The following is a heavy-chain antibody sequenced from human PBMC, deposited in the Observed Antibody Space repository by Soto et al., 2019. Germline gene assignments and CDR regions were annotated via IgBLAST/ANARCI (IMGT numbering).Heavy chain of an antibody. Sequence: GASVKVSCKASGYTFTSYYMHWVRQAPGQGLEWMGIINPSGGSTSYAQKFQGRVTMTRDTSTSTVYMELSSLRSEDTAVYYCARDPGRITFGGVIVTDYYFDYWGQGTLVTVSS. CDR1: GYTFTSYY. V-gene: IGHV1-46*01. CDR2: INPSGGST. J-gene: IGHJ4*02. D-gene: IGHD3-16*02. CDR3: ARDPGRITFGGVIVTDYYFDY.